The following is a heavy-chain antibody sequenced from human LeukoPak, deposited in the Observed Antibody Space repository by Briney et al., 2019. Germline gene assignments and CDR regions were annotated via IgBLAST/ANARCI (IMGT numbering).Heavy chain of an antibody. D-gene: IGHD2-2*01. V-gene: IGHV1-2*02. CDR3: ARSSLIVVVPAAGNWFDP. CDR1: GYTFTSYA. Sequence: ASVKVSCKASGYTFTSYAMNWVRQTPGQGLEWMGWINPDSDGTNYAQKFQGRVTMTRDTSISTAYMELSRLRSDDTAVYYCARSSLIVVVPAAGNWFDPWGQGTLVTVSS. CDR2: INPDSDGT. J-gene: IGHJ5*02.